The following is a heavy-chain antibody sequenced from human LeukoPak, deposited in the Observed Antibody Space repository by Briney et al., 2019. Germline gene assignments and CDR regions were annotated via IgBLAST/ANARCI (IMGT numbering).Heavy chain of an antibody. CDR3: ASSQVGYFDY. CDR1: GFTFSSYE. J-gene: IGHJ4*02. D-gene: IGHD2-2*01. V-gene: IGHV3-48*03. CDR2: ISSSGSTI. Sequence: SGGSLRLSCAASGFTFSSYEMNWVRQAPGKGLEWVSYISSSGSTIYYADSVKGRFTISRDNAKNSLYLQMNSLRAEDTAVYYRASSQVGYFDYWGQGTLVTVSS.